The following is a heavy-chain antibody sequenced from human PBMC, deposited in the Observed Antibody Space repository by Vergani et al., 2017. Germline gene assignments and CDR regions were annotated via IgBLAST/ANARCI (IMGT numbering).Heavy chain of an antibody. J-gene: IGHJ6*03. V-gene: IGHV4-34*01. Sequence: QVQLQQWGAGLLKPSETLSLTCAVYRGSFSGYYWSWIRQPPGKGLEWIGEINHSGSTNYNPSLKSRVTISVDTSKNQFSLKLSSVTAADTAVYYCARQKDYYMDVWGKGATVTVS. CDR2: INHSGST. CDR3: ARQKDYYMDV. CDR1: RGSFSGYY.